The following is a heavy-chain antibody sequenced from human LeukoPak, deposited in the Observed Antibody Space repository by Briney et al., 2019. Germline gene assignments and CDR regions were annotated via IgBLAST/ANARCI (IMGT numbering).Heavy chain of an antibody. Sequence: GGSLRLSCAASGFTFSSYWMHWVRQAPGKGLVWVSRINSDASSTSYADSVKDRFTISRDNAENTLYLQMNSLRAEDTAVYYCARERILVGATATDYFDYWGQGTLVTVSS. CDR1: GFTFSSYW. D-gene: IGHD1-26*01. CDR3: ARERILVGATATDYFDY. V-gene: IGHV3-74*01. CDR2: INSDASST. J-gene: IGHJ4*02.